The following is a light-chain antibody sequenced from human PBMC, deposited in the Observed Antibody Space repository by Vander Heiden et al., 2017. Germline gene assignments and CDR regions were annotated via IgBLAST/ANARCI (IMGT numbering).Light chain of an antibody. Sequence: PSSLSASVGDRVTITCRASQSISSYLNWYQQKPGKAPKLLIYAASSLQSGVPSRFSGSGSGTDFTLTISSLQPEDFATYYCQQSYSTLWTFGQGTKVEIK. V-gene: IGKV1-39*01. CDR1: QSISSY. CDR2: AAS. CDR3: QQSYSTLWT. J-gene: IGKJ1*01.